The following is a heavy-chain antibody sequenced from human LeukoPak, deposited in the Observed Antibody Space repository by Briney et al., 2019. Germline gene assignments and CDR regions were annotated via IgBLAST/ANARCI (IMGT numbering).Heavy chain of an antibody. D-gene: IGHD1-26*01. J-gene: IGHJ4*02. Sequence: GGSLRLSCAASGFSFDEYAMHWVRQAPGKGLEWVSGISWNGGSIDYVDSVKGRLTISRDNAKNPLYLQMNSLRPEDTALYYCAKGTGRYWTFFDSWGQGTHVIVSS. V-gene: IGHV3-9*01. CDR2: ISWNGGSI. CDR3: AKGTGRYWTFFDS. CDR1: GFSFDEYA.